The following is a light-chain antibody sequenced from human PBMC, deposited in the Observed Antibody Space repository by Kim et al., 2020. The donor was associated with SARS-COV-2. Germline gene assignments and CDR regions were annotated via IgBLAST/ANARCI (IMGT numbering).Light chain of an antibody. J-gene: IGKJ2*01. V-gene: IGKV3-15*01. CDR3: QQYNKWPPMYT. Sequence: PGERATLPCRASPSVSSNLGLNQQRPGQTPRLPTLAVSTQAPGIPARFSGSGSGTEFTLTISSLQSEDFAVYYCQQYNKWPPMYTFGQGTKLEI. CDR1: PSVSSN. CDR2: AVS.